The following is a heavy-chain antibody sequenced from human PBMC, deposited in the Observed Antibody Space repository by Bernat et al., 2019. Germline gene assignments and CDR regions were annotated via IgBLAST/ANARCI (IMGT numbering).Heavy chain of an antibody. D-gene: IGHD2-15*01. CDR3: ARGDVVASDAFDI. CDR1: GGSFSGYY. CDR2: INHSGST. V-gene: IGHV4-34*01. Sequence: QVQLQQWGAGLLKPSETLSLTCAVYGGSFSGYYWSWIHQPPGKGLEWIGEINHSGSTNYNPSLKSRVTISVDTSKNQFSLKLSSVTAADTAVYYCARGDVVASDAFDIWGQGTMVTVSS. J-gene: IGHJ3*02.